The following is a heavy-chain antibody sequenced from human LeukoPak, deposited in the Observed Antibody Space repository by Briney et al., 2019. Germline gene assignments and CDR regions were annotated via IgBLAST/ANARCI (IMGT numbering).Heavy chain of an antibody. J-gene: IGHJ6*04. CDR1: GFTFSSYE. CDR3: AELGITMIGGV. Sequence: VGSLRLSCAASGFTFSSYEMHWVRQAPGKGLEWVSYISSSGSTIYYADSVKGRFTISRDNAKNSLYLQMNSLRAEDTAVYYCAELGITMIGGVWGKGTTVTISS. CDR2: ISSSGSTI. V-gene: IGHV3-48*03. D-gene: IGHD3-10*02.